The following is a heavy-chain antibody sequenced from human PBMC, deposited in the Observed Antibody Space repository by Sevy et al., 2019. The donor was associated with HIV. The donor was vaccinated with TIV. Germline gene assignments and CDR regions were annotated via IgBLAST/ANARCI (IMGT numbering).Heavy chain of an antibody. D-gene: IGHD2-2*02. CDR3: AKGTLVVPTVIYYYYGMSV. V-gene: IGHV3-23*01. CDR1: GFTFSSYP. J-gene: IGHJ6*02. Sequence: GGSLRLSCAASGFTFSSYPMSWVRQAPGKGLEWVSAISHSGDGTYYADSVKGRFTISRDNSKNTLYLEMNSLRAEDTAVYYCAKGTLVVPTVIYYYYGMSVWGQGTTVTVSS. CDR2: ISHSGDGT.